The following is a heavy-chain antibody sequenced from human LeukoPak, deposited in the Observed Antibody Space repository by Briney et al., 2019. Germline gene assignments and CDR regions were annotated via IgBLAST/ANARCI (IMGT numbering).Heavy chain of an antibody. J-gene: IGHJ4*02. CDR3: VKSGNFLFDS. CDR1: GVTFRTSA. Sequence: PGGSLRLSCEGSGVTFRTSAMQWVGRVPGKGLGGVAVISDVGSNKYYADSVKGRFTISRDNSKDTMYLQMSSLRAGETAVYFCVKSGNFLFDSWGQGTLVTVSS. D-gene: IGHD1-26*01. V-gene: IGHV3-30-3*01. CDR2: ISDVGSNK.